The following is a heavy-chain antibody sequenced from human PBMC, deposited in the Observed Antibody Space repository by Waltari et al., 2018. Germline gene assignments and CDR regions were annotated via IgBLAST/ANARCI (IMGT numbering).Heavy chain of an antibody. CDR3: ARPARYSRPIVDFDI. Sequence: QLQLQESGPGLVKPSETLSLTCTVSGGSISSSSYYWGWIRQPPGKGLEWIGSIYYSGSTYYNPSRKSRVTISGDTSKNQFSLKLSSVTAADTAVYYCARPARYSRPIVDFDIWGQGTMVTVSS. CDR2: IYYSGST. J-gene: IGHJ3*02. D-gene: IGHD6-13*01. V-gene: IGHV4-39*01. CDR1: GGSISSSSYY.